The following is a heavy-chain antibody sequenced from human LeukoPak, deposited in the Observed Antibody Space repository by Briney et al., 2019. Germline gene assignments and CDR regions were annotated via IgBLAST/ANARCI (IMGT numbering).Heavy chain of an antibody. V-gene: IGHV4-59*01. Sequence: PSENLSLTCTVSGDSISSYYWNWIRQSPGKGLEWIGYIYYSGSTNYNPSLKSRVTISVDTSKNQFSLNLNSVTAADTAVYYCARDQQLFGSYAFDYWGQGTLVTVSS. D-gene: IGHD1-26*01. J-gene: IGHJ4*02. CDR1: GDSISSYY. CDR3: ARDQQLFGSYAFDY. CDR2: IYYSGST.